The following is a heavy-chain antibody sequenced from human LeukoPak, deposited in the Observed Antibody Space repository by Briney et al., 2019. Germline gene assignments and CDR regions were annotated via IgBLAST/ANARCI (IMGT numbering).Heavy chain of an antibody. J-gene: IGHJ4*02. D-gene: IGHD3-9*01. CDR1: GFTFSSYW. Sequence: GGSLRLSCAASGFTFSSYWMSWVRQAPGKGLEWVANIKQDGSEKYYVDSVKGRFTISRDNAKNSLYLQMNSLRAEDTAVYYCARAPSPRYFDWLLFPVYWGQGTLVTVSS. V-gene: IGHV3-7*01. CDR3: ARAPSPRYFDWLLFPVY. CDR2: IKQDGSEK.